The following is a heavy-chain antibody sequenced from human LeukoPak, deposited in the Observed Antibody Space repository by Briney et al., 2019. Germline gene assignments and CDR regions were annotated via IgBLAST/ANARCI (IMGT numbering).Heavy chain of an antibody. D-gene: IGHD3-9*01. CDR3: ASYDILTVYSYYFDY. Sequence: SETLSLTCTVSGVSISSGDYYWRWIRQPPGKGLEWIGYIYYSGSTYYNPSLKSRVTISVDTSKNQSSLKLSSVTAADTAVYYCASYDILTVYSYYFDYWGQGTLVTVSS. CDR2: IYYSGST. CDR1: GVSISSGDYY. J-gene: IGHJ4*02. V-gene: IGHV4-30-4*01.